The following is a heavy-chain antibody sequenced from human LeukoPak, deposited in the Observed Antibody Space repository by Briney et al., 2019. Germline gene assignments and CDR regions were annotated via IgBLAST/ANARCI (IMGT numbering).Heavy chain of an antibody. CDR1: GFTFSDFY. V-gene: IGHV3-11*01. CDR2: IGGSGTTI. J-gene: IGHJ4*02. D-gene: IGHD3-16*01. CDR3: ARGFRIGGYYFDY. Sequence: PGGSLRLSCAASGFTFSDFYMTWIRQAPGKGLEWVSNIGGSGTTIDYADSVKGRFTISRDNARNSLYLQMNSLRAEDTAVYYCARGFRIGGYYFDYWGQGTLVTVSS.